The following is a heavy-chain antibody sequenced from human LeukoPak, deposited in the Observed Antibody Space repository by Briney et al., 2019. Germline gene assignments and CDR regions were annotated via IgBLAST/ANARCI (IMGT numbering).Heavy chain of an antibody. CDR2: IIPIFGTA. D-gene: IGHD5-24*01. CDR1: GGTFSDFA. CDR3: ARVSVDGYFDP. J-gene: IGHJ5*02. V-gene: IGHV1-69*06. Sequence: SVKVSCKASGGTFSDFALSWLRQVPGQGLEWMGRIIPIFGTANYAQKFQGRVTITADKSTSTAYMELSSLRSEDTAVYYCARVSVDGYFDPWGQGTLVTVSS.